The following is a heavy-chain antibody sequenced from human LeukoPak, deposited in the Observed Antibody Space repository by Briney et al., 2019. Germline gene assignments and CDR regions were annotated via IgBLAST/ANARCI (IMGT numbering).Heavy chain of an antibody. CDR3: AKDRGYCSGGSCYFDF. CDR1: GFNFSSYA. V-gene: IGHV3-23*01. D-gene: IGHD2-15*01. J-gene: IGHJ4*02. CDR2: ISGSVGST. Sequence: GGSLRLSCAASGFNFSSYAMSWVRQAPGKGLEWVSAISGSVGSTYYADSVKGRFTISRDNSKNTLYLQMNSLRAEDTAVYYCAKDRGYCSGGSCYFDFWGQGTLVTVSS.